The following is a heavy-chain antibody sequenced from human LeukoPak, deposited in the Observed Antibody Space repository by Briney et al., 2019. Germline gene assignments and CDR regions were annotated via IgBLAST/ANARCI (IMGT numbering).Heavy chain of an antibody. D-gene: IGHD6-6*01. CDR1: GFTFSSFA. Sequence: GGSLRLSCAASGFTFSSFAMSWVRQAPGKGLEWVSVVSGSGGSTYYADSVKGRFTISRDNSKNTLSLQTNGLRAEDTAVYYCAKVMAARPFDPWGQGTLVTVSS. CDR3: AKVMAARPFDP. V-gene: IGHV3-23*01. CDR2: VSGSGGST. J-gene: IGHJ5*02.